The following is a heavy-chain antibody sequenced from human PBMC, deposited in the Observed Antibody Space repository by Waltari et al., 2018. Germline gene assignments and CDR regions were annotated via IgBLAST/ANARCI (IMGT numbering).Heavy chain of an antibody. J-gene: IGHJ4*02. CDR2: ISSSSSYI. Sequence: EVQLVESGGGLVKPGGSLRLSCAASGFTFSSYSMNWVRQAPGKGLEWVSSISSSSSYIYYADSVKGRFTISRDNAKNSLYLQMNSLRAEDTAVYYCARDLGSVENYFDYWGQGTLVTVSS. CDR3: ARDLGSVENYFDY. CDR1: GFTFSSYS. D-gene: IGHD3-10*01. V-gene: IGHV3-21*01.